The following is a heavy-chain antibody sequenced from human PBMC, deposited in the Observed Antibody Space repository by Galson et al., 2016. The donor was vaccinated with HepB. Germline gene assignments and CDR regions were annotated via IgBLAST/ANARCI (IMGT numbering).Heavy chain of an antibody. V-gene: IGHV3-30*04. J-gene: IGHJ2*01. Sequence: SLRLSCAASGFTFSSYAMHWVRQAPGKGLEWVAVISYDGSNKYYAASVKGRFTISRDHPKNTLYLQMNCLRAEDTAVYYCARGYGGNYWHFDLWGRGTLVTVSS. CDR2: ISYDGSNK. D-gene: IGHD4-23*01. CDR3: ARGYGGNYWHFDL. CDR1: GFTFSSYA.